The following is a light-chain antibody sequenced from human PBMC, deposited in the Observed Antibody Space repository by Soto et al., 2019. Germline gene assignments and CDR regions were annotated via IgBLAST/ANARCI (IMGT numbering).Light chain of an antibody. CDR1: GSDVGAYNY. CDR3: SSFAGWNNCWV. J-gene: IGLJ3*02. CDR2: EVS. Sequence: QSALTQPPSASGSPGQSVTISCTGTGSDVGAYNYVSWFQQHPGKAPKLMISEVSNRPSGVPDRFSGSKSGNTASLTVSGLQAEDEDDYYCSSFAGWNNCWVFGGGTKLTVL. V-gene: IGLV2-8*01.